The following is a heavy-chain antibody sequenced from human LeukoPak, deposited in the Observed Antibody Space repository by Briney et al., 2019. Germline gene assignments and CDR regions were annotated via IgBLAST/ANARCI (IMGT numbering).Heavy chain of an antibody. Sequence: GASVKVSCKASGGTFSSYAISWVRQAPGQGLEWMGGIIPIFGTANYAQKFQGRVTITADESTSTAYMELSSLRSEDTAVYYCASESTPYSSSSDYYYYMDVWGKGTTVTVSS. CDR1: GGTFSSYA. CDR2: IIPIFGTA. D-gene: IGHD6-6*01. J-gene: IGHJ6*03. V-gene: IGHV1-69*13. CDR3: ASESTPYSSSSDYYYYMDV.